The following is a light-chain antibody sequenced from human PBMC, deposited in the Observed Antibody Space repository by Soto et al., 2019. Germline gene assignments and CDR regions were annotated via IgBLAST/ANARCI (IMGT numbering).Light chain of an antibody. V-gene: IGKV3-20*01. CDR1: QSVSSNY. CDR3: QQYATSPPAWT. Sequence: VLTQSPGTLSLSPGERATLTCRASQSVSSNYLAWYQQRPGQPPRLLIYHASTRSTGIPDRFSGSGSGTDFTLTISTLEPEDFAVYYCQQYATSPPAWTFGQGTRVDIK. CDR2: HAS. J-gene: IGKJ1*01.